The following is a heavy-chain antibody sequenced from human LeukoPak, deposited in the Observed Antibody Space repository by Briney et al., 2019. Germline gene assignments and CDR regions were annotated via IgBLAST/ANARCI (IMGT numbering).Heavy chain of an antibody. CDR3: ARGLYGDFAFDI. CDR2: ISSSGSTI. Sequence: GGSLRLSCAASGLTFSSYEMNWVRQAPGKGLEWVSYISSSGSTIYYADSVKGRFTIPRDNAKNSLYLQMNSLRAEDTAVYYCARGLYGDFAFDIWGQGTMVTVSS. J-gene: IGHJ3*02. D-gene: IGHD4-17*01. CDR1: GLTFSSYE. V-gene: IGHV3-48*03.